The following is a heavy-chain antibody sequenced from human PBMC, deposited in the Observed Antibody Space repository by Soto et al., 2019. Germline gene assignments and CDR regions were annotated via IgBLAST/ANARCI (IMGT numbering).Heavy chain of an antibody. CDR2: IITIFGTA. CDR1: GGTFSSYA. CDR3: ARDRAGGNCGGDCYYYYGMDV. D-gene: IGHD2-21*02. Sequence: QVQLVQSGAEVKKPGSSVKVSCKASGGTFSSYAISWVRQAPGQGLEWMGGIITIFGTANYAQKFQGRVTITADESTSTAYMELSSLRSEDTAVYYCARDRAGGNCGGDCYYYYGMDVWGQGTTVTVSS. J-gene: IGHJ6*02. V-gene: IGHV1-69*01.